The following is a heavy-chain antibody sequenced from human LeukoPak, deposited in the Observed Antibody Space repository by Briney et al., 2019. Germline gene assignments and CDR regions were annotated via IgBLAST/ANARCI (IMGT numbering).Heavy chain of an antibody. V-gene: IGHV1-8*01. J-gene: IGHJ4*02. CDR3: ARGTPEHPQGY. D-gene: IGHD1-14*01. CDR1: GYTFTTYD. Sequence: GASVKVSCKASGYTFTTYDINWVRQATGQGLEWMGWMNPNSGNTDYAQKFQGRVTMTRNTSITTAFMELNNLRSEDTAVYYCARGTPEHPQGYWGQGTLVTVSS. CDR2: MNPNSGNT.